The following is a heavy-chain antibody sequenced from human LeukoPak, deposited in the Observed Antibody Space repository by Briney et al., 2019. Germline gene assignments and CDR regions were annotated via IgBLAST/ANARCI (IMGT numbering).Heavy chain of an antibody. CDR2: IIPIFGTA. CDR3: ARDLRGSHYYDSSGYYPEGGFDP. D-gene: IGHD3-22*01. V-gene: IGHV1-69*13. J-gene: IGHJ5*02. CDR1: GGTFSSYA. Sequence: SVKVSCKASGGTFSSYAISWVRQAPGQGLEWMGGIIPIFGTANYAQKFQGRVTITADESTSTAYMELSSLRSEDTAVYYCARDLRGSHYYDSSGYYPEGGFDPWGQGTLVTVSS.